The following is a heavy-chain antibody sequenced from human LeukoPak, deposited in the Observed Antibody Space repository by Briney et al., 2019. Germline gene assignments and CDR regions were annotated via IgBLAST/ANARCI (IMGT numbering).Heavy chain of an antibody. CDR2: IRYDGSNK. CDR1: GFTFSSYG. CDR3: AKDSLADIDY. D-gene: IGHD3-16*01. V-gene: IGHV3-30*02. J-gene: IGHJ4*02. Sequence: GGSLRLSCAASGFTFSSYGMHWVRQAPGKGLEWVAFIRYDGSNKYYADSVKGRSTISRDNSKNTLYLQMNSLRAEDTAVHYCAKDSLADIDYWGQGTPVTVSS.